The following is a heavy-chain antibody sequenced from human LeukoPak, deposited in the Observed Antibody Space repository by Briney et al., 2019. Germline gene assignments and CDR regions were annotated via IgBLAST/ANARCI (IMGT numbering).Heavy chain of an antibody. J-gene: IGHJ3*02. CDR2: ISSSGSTI. Sequence: GGSLRLSCAASGFTFSSYEMNWVRQAPGKGLEWVSYISSSGSTIYYADSVKGRFTISRDNAKNSLYLQMNSLRAEDTAVYYCAPRYCSSTSCYAFAFDIWGQGTMVTVSS. V-gene: IGHV3-48*03. CDR3: APRYCSSTSCYAFAFDI. CDR1: GFTFSSYE. D-gene: IGHD2-2*01.